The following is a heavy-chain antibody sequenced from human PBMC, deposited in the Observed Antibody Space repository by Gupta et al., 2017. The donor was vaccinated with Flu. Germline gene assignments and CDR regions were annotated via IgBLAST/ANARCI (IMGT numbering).Heavy chain of an antibody. CDR1: GFTFSRFG. D-gene: IGHD2-15*01. Sequence: GFTFSRFGIHWVRQAPGKGLEWVGVISFDGTTANYADSVLGRYTLSRDNSRNTVHLQLTTLTSEDTAVYFCAREGCSGGTCYSLDHWGQGTLVLVSP. CDR2: ISFDGTTA. J-gene: IGHJ4*02. V-gene: IGHV3-30*16. CDR3: AREGCSGGTCYSLDH.